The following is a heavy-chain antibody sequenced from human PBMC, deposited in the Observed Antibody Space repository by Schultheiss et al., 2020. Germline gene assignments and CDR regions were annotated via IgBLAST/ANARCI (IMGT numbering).Heavy chain of an antibody. Sequence: WSLRLSCAASGFTFSSYDMHWVRQATGKGLEWVSVIYSGGSTYYADSVKGRFTISRDNSKNTLYLQMNSLRAEDTAVYYCASTRIAAAGTFDYWGQGTLVTVSS. CDR1: GFTFSSYD. CDR2: IYSGGST. D-gene: IGHD6-13*01. V-gene: IGHV3-66*01. J-gene: IGHJ4*02. CDR3: ASTRIAAAGTFDY.